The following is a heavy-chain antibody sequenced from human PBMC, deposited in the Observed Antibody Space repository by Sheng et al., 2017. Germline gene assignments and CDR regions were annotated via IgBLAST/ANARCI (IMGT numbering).Heavy chain of an antibody. V-gene: IGHV3-11*04. CDR2: ISSSGTTT. D-gene: IGHD3-22*01. CDR1: GFTFSDFY. J-gene: IGHJ4*02. CDR3: ARPSGDSSGYLVY. Sequence: QVQLVESGGGLVKPGGSLRLSCAASGFTFSDFYMSWIRQTPGKGLEWVSYISSSGTTTYYADSVKGRFTISRDNAKNSVYLQMNSLRAEDTSVYYCARPSGDSSGYLVYWGQGTLVTVSS.